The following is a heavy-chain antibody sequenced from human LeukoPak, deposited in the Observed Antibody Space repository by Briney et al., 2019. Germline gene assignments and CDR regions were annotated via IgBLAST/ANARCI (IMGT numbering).Heavy chain of an antibody. CDR1: GYTFNDYY. CDR2: INPNSGGT. CDR3: AREGDILTGWSSHP. D-gene: IGHD3-9*01. J-gene: IGHJ5*02. V-gene: IGHV1-2*02. Sequence: ASVKVSCKASGYTFNDYYMHWVRQAPGQGLEWMGWINPNSGGTNYAQKFQGRVTMTRDTSISTAYMELSRLRSDDTAVYYCAREGDILTGWSSHPWGQGTLVTVSS.